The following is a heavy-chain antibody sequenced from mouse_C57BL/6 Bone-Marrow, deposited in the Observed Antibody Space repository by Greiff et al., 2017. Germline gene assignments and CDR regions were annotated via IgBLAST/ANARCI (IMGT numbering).Heavy chain of an antibody. CDR3: TRDYYGSLYWYFDV. CDR1: GFTFSSYA. V-gene: IGHV5-9-1*02. J-gene: IGHJ1*03. Sequence: EVQVVESGEGLVKPGGSLKLSCAASGFTFSSYAMSWVRQTPEKRLEWVAYISSGGDYIYYADTVKGRFTISRDNARNTLYLQMSSLKSEDTAMYYCTRDYYGSLYWYFDVWGTGTTVTVSS. D-gene: IGHD1-1*01. CDR2: ISSGGDYI.